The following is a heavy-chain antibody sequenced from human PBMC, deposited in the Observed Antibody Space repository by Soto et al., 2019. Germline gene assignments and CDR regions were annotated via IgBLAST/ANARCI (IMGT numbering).Heavy chain of an antibody. D-gene: IGHD1-1*01. CDR2: IIPIFGTA. CDR3: ARQGGGTKTITAFDY. CDR1: GGTFSSYA. Sequence: SVKVSCKASGGTFSSYAISWVRQAPGQGLEWMGGIIPIFGTANYAQKFQGRVTITADESTSTAYMELSSLRSEDTAVHYCARQGGGTKTITAFDYWGQGTLVTVSS. V-gene: IGHV1-69*13. J-gene: IGHJ4*02.